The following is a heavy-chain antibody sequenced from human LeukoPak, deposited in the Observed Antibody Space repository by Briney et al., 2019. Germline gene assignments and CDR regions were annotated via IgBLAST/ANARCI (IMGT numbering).Heavy chain of an antibody. J-gene: IGHJ4*02. D-gene: IGHD2-2*02. CDR3: AVYCSSISWYTPSRGY. V-gene: IGHV3-48*01. CDR1: GFTCSSWN. CDR2: ISSSSTTI. Sequence: GGLRRFSYAACGFTCSSWNMNVVRLAPEKELEWVSYISSSSTTIYYADSVKRRFTISRDNAKNSLYLQMHSLRGEDTAVYYCAVYCSSISWYTPSRGYWGQRTLVTVSS.